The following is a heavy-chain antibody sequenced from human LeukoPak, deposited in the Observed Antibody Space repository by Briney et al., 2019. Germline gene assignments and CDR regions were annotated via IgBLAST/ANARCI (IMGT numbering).Heavy chain of an antibody. V-gene: IGHV4-39*07. CDR3: ARVSLSYGGGFDI. D-gene: IGHD3-16*02. Sequence: SETLSLTCTVSGVSISSSRYYWGWLRQPPGKGLESNGKNYYSGSTYFDPSLKRRVTISVDTPNDQYFLKLSSVTAADTAVYYCARVSLSYGGGFDIWGQGKMVTVSS. J-gene: IGHJ3*02. CDR2: NYYSGST. CDR1: GVSISSSRYY.